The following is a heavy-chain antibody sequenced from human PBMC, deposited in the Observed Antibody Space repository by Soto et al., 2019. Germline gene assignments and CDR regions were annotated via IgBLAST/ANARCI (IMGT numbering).Heavy chain of an antibody. CDR3: ARDWSDSGSPGNAQH. Sequence: GASVKVSCKASGGTFSSYTISWVRQAPGQGLEWMGRIIPILGIANYAQKFQGRVTITADKSTSTAYRELSSLRSEDTAVYYCARDWSDSGSPGNAQHWGQGTLVTVSS. J-gene: IGHJ1*01. CDR1: GGTFSSYT. CDR2: IIPILGIA. D-gene: IGHD1-26*01. V-gene: IGHV1-69*04.